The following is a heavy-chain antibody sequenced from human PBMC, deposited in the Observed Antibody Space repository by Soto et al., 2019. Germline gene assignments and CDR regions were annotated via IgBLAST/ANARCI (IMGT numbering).Heavy chain of an antibody. D-gene: IGHD5-18*01. J-gene: IGHJ4*02. Sequence: XXSLRLSCAASGFTVSSNYMRWVPQAPGKGLEWVSVIYSGGSTYYADSVKGRFTISRDNSKNTLYLQMNSLRDEDTAVYYCAKGGRGYSYGLLDYWGQGTLVTVSS. CDR2: IYSGGST. CDR1: GFTVSSNY. CDR3: AKGGRGYSYGLLDY. V-gene: IGHV3-53*01.